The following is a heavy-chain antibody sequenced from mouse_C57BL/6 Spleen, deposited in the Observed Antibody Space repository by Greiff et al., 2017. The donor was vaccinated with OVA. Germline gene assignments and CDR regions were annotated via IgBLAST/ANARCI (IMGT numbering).Heavy chain of an antibody. Sequence: VQLQQSGAELVKPGASVKMSCKASGYTFTSYWITWVKQRPGQGLEWIGDIYPGSGSTNYNEKFKSKATLTVDTSSSTAYMQLSSLTSEDSAVYYCARGEVTTGAMDYWGQGTSVTVSS. CDR3: ARGEVTTGAMDY. CDR2: IYPGSGST. V-gene: IGHV1-55*01. D-gene: IGHD2-1*01. CDR1: GYTFTSYW. J-gene: IGHJ4*01.